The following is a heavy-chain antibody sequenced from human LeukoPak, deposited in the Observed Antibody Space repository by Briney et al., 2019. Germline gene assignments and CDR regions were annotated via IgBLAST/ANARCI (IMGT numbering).Heavy chain of an antibody. D-gene: IGHD4-11*01. Sequence: PSETLSLTCTGSGGAVSSYYWSWIRQSPGKGLEWIGHSHYSGSTTYNSSLKSRLTISVDTSKNQFSLKLSSVTAADTAVYSCARLSIYLTPVVTDRYYDLWGRGTLVTVSS. CDR2: SHYSGST. CDR3: ARLSIYLTPVVTDRYYDL. CDR1: GGAVSSYY. V-gene: IGHV4-59*02. J-gene: IGHJ2*01.